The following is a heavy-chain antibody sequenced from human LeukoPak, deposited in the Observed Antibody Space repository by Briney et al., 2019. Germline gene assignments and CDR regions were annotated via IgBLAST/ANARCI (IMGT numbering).Heavy chain of an antibody. J-gene: IGHJ4*02. CDR3: ARDGRDCSSSSCYLDY. D-gene: IGHD2-2*01. V-gene: IGHV3-21*01. CDR2: ISSSSSHI. Sequence: GGSLRLSCTASGFTFGDYAMSWFRQAPGKGLEWVSSISSSSSHIYYADSVKGRFTISRDNAKNSLYLQMNSLRAEDTAVYYCARDGRDCSSSSCYLDYWGQGTLVTVSS. CDR1: GFTFGDYA.